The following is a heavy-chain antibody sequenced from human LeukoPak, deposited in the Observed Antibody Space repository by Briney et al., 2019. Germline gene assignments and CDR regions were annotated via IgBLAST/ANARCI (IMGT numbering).Heavy chain of an antibody. CDR2: IYHSGST. D-gene: IGHD1-26*01. V-gene: IGHV4-38-2*02. Sequence: SETLSLTCTVSGYSISSGYYWGWIRQPPGKGLEWIGSIYHSGSTYYNPSLKSRVTISVDTSKNQFSLKLSSVTAADTAVYYCARGKWELLGGPFDYWGQGTLVTVSS. CDR3: ARGKWELLGGPFDY. J-gene: IGHJ4*02. CDR1: GYSISSGYY.